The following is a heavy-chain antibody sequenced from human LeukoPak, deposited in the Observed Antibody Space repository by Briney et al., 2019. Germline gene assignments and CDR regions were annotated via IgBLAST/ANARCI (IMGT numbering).Heavy chain of an antibody. Sequence: GGSLRLSCAASGFTFSSYAMHWVRQAPGKGLEWVAVISYDGGNKYYADSVKGRFTISRDNSKNTLYLQMNSLRAEDTAVYYCARDGKWELPFDYWGQGTLVTVSS. CDR1: GFTFSSYA. CDR2: ISYDGGNK. CDR3: ARDGKWELPFDY. V-gene: IGHV3-30-3*01. D-gene: IGHD1-26*01. J-gene: IGHJ4*02.